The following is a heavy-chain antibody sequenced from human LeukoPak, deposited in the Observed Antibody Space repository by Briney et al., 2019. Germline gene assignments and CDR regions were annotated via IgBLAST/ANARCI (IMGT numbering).Heavy chain of an antibody. CDR1: GFTFSSYS. J-gene: IGHJ4*02. V-gene: IGHV3-21*01. CDR2: ISSSSSYI. D-gene: IGHD3-3*01. Sequence: GGPLSLSCAASGFTFSSYSMNWVRQAPGKGLEWVSSISSSSSYIYYADSVKGRFTISRDNAKNSLYLQMNSLRAEDTAVYYCARVPLTIFGVVGDYWGQGTLVTVSS. CDR3: ARVPLTIFGVVGDY.